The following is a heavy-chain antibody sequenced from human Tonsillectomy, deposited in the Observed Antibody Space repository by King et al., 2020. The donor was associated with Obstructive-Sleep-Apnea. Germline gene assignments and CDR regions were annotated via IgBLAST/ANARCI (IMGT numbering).Heavy chain of an antibody. CDR2: ISAYNGNT. CDR3: ARAPFYGDYDADNAFDI. J-gene: IGHJ3*02. CDR1: GYTFTSYG. V-gene: IGHV1-18*01. Sequence: QLVQSGAEVKKPGASVKVSCKASGYTFTSYGISWVRQAPGQGLEWMGWISAYNGNTNYAQKLQGRVTMTTDTSTSTAYMELRSLRSDDTAVYYCARAPFYGDYDADNAFDIWGQGTMVTVSS. D-gene: IGHD4-17*01.